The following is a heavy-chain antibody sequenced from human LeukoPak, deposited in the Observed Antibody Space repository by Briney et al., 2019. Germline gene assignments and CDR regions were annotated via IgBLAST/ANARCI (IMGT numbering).Heavy chain of an antibody. J-gene: IGHJ4*02. CDR3: TDGDLAH. V-gene: IGHV3-53*01. CDR1: GFTVSFNY. Sequence: GGSLRLSCAASGFTVSFNYMNWFRQAPGRGLEWVSLIDGDTTHYADSVKGRLTISKDKSKNTLYLQMNTLRAEDTAVYFCTDGDLAHWGQGTLVTVSS. D-gene: IGHD7-27*01. CDR2: IDGDTT.